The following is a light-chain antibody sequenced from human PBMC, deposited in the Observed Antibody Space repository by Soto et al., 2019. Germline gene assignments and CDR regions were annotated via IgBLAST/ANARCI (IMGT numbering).Light chain of an antibody. V-gene: IGKV3-20*01. CDR1: QSVSSSD. CDR2: GAS. Sequence: EIVLTQSPGTLSLSPGERATLSCRASQSVSSSDLAWYQQKPGQAPRLLIYGASSRATGIPDRFSGSGSGTDFTLTISRLEPVDFAVYYCQQYGSSPIAFGQGTRLAIK. J-gene: IGKJ5*01. CDR3: QQYGSSPIA.